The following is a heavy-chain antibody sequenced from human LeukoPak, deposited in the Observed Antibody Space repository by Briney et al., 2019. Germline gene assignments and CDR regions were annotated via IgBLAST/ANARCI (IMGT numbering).Heavy chain of an antibody. D-gene: IGHD4-17*01. CDR3: ARWTTVKNAFDI. Sequence: ASVKVCCKASGYTFTGYYMHWVRQAPGQGLEWMGWINPNSGGTNYAQKFQGRVTMTRDTSISTAYMELSRLRSDDTAVYYCARWTTVKNAFDIWGQGTMVTVSS. J-gene: IGHJ3*02. CDR1: GYTFTGYY. V-gene: IGHV1-2*02. CDR2: INPNSGGT.